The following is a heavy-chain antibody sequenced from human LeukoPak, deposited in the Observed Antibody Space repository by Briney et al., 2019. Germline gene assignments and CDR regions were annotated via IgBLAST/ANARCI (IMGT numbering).Heavy chain of an antibody. V-gene: IGHV3-23*01. CDR1: GFTFSNYG. CDR2: ISGSGGTT. Sequence: PGGSLRLSCAASGFTFSNYGMSWVRQAPGKGLEWVSGISGSGGTTYYADSVKGRFTISRDNPKNTLYLQMNSLRAEDTAVYFCARKALGYRLAYGDYWGQGTLVTVSS. J-gene: IGHJ4*02. CDR3: ARKALGYRLAYGDY. D-gene: IGHD6-13*01.